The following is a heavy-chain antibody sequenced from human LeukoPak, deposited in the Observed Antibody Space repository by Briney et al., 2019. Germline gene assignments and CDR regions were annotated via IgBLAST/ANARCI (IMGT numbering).Heavy chain of an antibody. D-gene: IGHD1-26*01. J-gene: IGHJ2*01. Sequence: SETLSLTCIVSGSSVSTFYWSWLRQSPGTGLEWIGFVHDTGSTAYNPSLKSGVTISLETSKNQLSLMLTSVTAADTAMYYCARGSTDVYWYLDVWGRGTLVTVSS. CDR2: VHDTGST. CDR3: ARGSTDVYWYLDV. CDR1: GSSVSTFY. V-gene: IGHV4-59*02.